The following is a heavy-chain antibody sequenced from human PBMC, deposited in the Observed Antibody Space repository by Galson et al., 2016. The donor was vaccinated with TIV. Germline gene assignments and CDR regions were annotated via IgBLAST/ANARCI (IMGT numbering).Heavy chain of an antibody. D-gene: IGHD5-12*01. J-gene: IGHJ4*02. Sequence: SLRLSCAASGFTFVDYDINWVRQAPGKGLEWVSSICGSGLSTYYTDSVKGRFTISRDNSKNTLYLQMNSLRAEDTAIYYCAKGERQYRGYDWGFDYWGQGALVTVSS. CDR1: GFTFVDYD. CDR3: AKGERQYRGYDWGFDY. CDR2: ICGSGLST. V-gene: IGHV3-23*01.